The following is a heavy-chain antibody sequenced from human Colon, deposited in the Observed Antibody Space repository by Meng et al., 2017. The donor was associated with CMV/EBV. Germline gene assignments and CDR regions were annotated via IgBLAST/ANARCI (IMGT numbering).Heavy chain of an antibody. D-gene: IGHD3-3*01. J-gene: IGHJ6*02. V-gene: IGHV3-9*01. CDR2: ISWNSDDI. Sequence: SLKISCAVSGINFNIYAMTWVRQAPGKGLEWVALISWNSDDIGYADSVKGRFTISRDNAKNSLYLQMNSLRPEDTALYYCVKDTTPRTTMFGVVTPRTSYGMDVWGQGTTVTVSS. CDR3: VKDTTPRTTMFGVVTPRTSYGMDV. CDR1: GINFNIYA.